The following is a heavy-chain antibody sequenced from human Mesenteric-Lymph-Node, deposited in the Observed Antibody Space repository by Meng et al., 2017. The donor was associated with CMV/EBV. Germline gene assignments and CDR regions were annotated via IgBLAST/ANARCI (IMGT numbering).Heavy chain of an antibody. Sequence: GESLKISCAASGFTFSSYAMNWVRLAPGKGLEWVSGISGATGNRTYYADSVKGRFTISRDNSKNTLYLQLDNLRAEDTAVYYCARDQLLLPAISSDNWFDPWGQGTLVTVSS. CDR1: GFTFSSYA. CDR2: ISGATGNRT. CDR3: ARDQLLLPAISSDNWFDP. V-gene: IGHV3-23*01. J-gene: IGHJ5*02. D-gene: IGHD3-22*01.